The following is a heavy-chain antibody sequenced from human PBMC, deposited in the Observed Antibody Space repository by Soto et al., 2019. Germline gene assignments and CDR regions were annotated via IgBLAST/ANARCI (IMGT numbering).Heavy chain of an antibody. CDR2: LYWDDDK. D-gene: IGHD5-12*01. Sequence: QITLKESGPPLVKPTQTLTLTCTFSGFSLSTSEVGVGWIRQPPGKALEWLALLYWDDDKRYNPHLKSRLTIPTDTSNNRVVLTVTNMDPVDTATYYWVHRAGMGGNRWLPGPWGQGTLVTVSS. V-gene: IGHV2-5*02. J-gene: IGHJ5*02. CDR3: VHRAGMGGNRWLPGP. CDR1: GFSLSTSEVG.